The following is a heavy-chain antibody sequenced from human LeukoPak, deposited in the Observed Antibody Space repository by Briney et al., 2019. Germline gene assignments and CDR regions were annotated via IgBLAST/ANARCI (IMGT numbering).Heavy chain of an antibody. CDR1: GGSISSYY. J-gene: IGHJ4*02. CDR3: ARYYYDSSGSFDY. D-gene: IGHD3-22*01. V-gene: IGHV4-59*01. Sequence: GSLRLSCTVSGGSISSYYWSWIRQPPGKGLEWIGYIYYSGSTNYNPSLKSRVTISVDTSKNQFSLKLSSVTAADTAVYYCARYYYDSSGSFDYWGQGTLVTVSS. CDR2: IYYSGST.